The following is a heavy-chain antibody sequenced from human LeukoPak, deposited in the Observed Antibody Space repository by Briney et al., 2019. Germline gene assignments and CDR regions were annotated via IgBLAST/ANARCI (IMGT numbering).Heavy chain of an antibody. D-gene: IGHD3-10*01. CDR2: INEDGSST. Sequence: PGGSLRLSCAASGYIFSRYWMHWVRQGPGKGLVWVSRINEDGSSTSYAESVRGRFTISRDNAKNTLYLQMNSLRAEDAAVYYCTTDTFGARDSWGQGTLVTVSS. CDR1: GYIFSRYW. V-gene: IGHV3-74*01. CDR3: TTDTFGARDS. J-gene: IGHJ4*02.